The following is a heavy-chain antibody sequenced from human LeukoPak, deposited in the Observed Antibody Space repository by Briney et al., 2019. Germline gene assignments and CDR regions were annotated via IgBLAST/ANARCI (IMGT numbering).Heavy chain of an antibody. D-gene: IGHD2-21*02. V-gene: IGHV3-11*06. Sequence: GGSLRLPCAASGFTFSDHYMNWIRQVPGRGLEWVSYISQTGSFTTYADSVKGRFTISRDNAKNSLYLQMHSLRADDTAVYYCARDRWTPAVTAWLGLYYYYGMDVWGQGTTVTVSS. CDR2: ISQTGSFT. CDR1: GFTFSDHY. J-gene: IGHJ6*02. CDR3: ARDRWTPAVTAWLGLYYYYGMDV.